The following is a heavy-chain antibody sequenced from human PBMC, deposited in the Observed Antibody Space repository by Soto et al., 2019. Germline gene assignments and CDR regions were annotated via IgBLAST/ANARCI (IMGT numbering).Heavy chain of an antibody. D-gene: IGHD2-2*02. CDR3: ARVLLSGPAAILLMDV. CDR1: GYTFTGYY. CDR2: INPNSGGT. Sequence: VASVKVSCKASGYTFTGYYMHWVRQAPGQGLEWMGWINPNSGGTNYAQKFQGRVTMTRDTSISTAYMELSRLRSDDTAVYYCARVLLSGPAAILLMDVWGQGTTVTVSS. J-gene: IGHJ6*02. V-gene: IGHV1-2*02.